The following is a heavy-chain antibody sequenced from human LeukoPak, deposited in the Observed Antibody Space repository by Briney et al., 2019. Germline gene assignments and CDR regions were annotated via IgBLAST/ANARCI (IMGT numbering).Heavy chain of an antibody. D-gene: IGHD3-3*01. Sequence: SETLSLTCSVSGVSISSYYWSWIRQPQGKGLEWIGYIYYTGNTNYNPSLKSRVTMSVDTSKNQFSLKLTSVTAADTAVYYCARHDYDFWSGLFDFWGQGTLVTVSS. CDR2: IYYTGNT. J-gene: IGHJ4*02. CDR3: ARHDYDFWSGLFDF. CDR1: GVSISSYY. V-gene: IGHV4-59*08.